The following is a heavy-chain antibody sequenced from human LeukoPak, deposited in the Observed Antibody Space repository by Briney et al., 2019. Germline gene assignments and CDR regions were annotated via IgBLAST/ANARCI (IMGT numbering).Heavy chain of an antibody. CDR3: AKGSGNGYGSGPFDY. V-gene: IGHV3-21*04. CDR1: RFTFSSYS. D-gene: IGHD3-10*01. Sequence: GGSLRLSCAASRFTFSSYSMNWVRQAPGKGLEWVSSISSYSYTYYADSVKGHFTISRDNSKNTLYLQMNSLRAEDTAIYFCAKGSGNGYGSGPFDYWGQGTLVTVSS. CDR2: ISSYSYT. J-gene: IGHJ4*02.